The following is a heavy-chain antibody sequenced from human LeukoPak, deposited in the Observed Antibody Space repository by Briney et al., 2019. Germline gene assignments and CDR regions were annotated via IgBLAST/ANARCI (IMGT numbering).Heavy chain of an antibody. Sequence: SGPTLVKPTQTLTLTCTFSGFPLTNSAVGVGWIRKPPGQALERLALIYSDDDKRYNPSLKTRLSITKDTSKNQVVLTMTNVDLVDTATYFCAHRGKYLTWFDPWGQGTLVIVSS. J-gene: IGHJ5*02. CDR1: GFPLTNSAVG. CDR3: AHRGKYLTWFDP. V-gene: IGHV2-5*02. D-gene: IGHD2/OR15-2a*01. CDR2: IYSDDDK.